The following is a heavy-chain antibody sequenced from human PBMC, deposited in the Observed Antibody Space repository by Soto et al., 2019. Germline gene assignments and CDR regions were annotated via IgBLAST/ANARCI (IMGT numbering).Heavy chain of an antibody. CDR3: RAYNYYYKMDV. J-gene: IGHJ6*02. CDR2: ISYDGSNK. Sequence: GGVLRLSCAASGFTFSSYAMHWVRQAPGKGLERVAVISYDGSNKSYADSVKGRFTISRDNSKNTLYLQMNSLRAEDTAAYYCRAYNYYYKMDVCGQGTSVTVSS. CDR1: GFTFSSYA. V-gene: IGHV3-30-3*01.